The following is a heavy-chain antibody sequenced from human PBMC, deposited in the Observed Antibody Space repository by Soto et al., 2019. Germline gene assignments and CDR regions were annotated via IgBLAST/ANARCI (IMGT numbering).Heavy chain of an antibody. CDR1: GYTFTRSG. J-gene: IGHJ6*02. CDR2: ISTYNGDT. D-gene: IGHD5-12*01. CDR3: AREGVAPYYYYGMDV. V-gene: IGHV1-18*01. Sequence: QVQLVQSGAEVKKPGASVKVSCKASGYTFTRSGISWVRQAPGQGLEWMGWISTYNGDTHYAQTFQGRVTMTTDTATSTVHMEVRSLRSDDTAVYYCAREGVAPYYYYGMDVWGQGPPVTVSS.